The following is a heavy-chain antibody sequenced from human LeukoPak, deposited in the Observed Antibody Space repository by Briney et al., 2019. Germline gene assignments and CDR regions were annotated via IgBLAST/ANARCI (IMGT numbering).Heavy chain of an antibody. D-gene: IGHD5-24*01. Sequence: SETLSLTCAVYGGSFSGYYWSWIRQPPGKGLEWIGEIHHSGSTNYSPSLESRVTISVDTSKNQFSLKLSSVTAADTAVYYCARSRGWLQSHPLDYWGQGTLVTVSS. CDR1: GGSFSGYY. CDR2: IHHSGST. CDR3: ARSRGWLQSHPLDY. J-gene: IGHJ4*02. V-gene: IGHV4-34*01.